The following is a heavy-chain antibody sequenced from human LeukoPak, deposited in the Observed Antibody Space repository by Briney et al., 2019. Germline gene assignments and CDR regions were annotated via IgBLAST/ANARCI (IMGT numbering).Heavy chain of an antibody. CDR1: GFTFSNAY. D-gene: IGHD1-1*01. CDR2: IYYSGST. Sequence: LRLSCAASGFTFSNAYMNWVRQPPGKGLEWIGYIYYSGSTYYNPSLKSRVTISVDTSKNQFSLKLSSVTAADTAVYYCARVGERTGDWGQGTLVTVSS. J-gene: IGHJ4*02. V-gene: IGHV4-30-4*08. CDR3: ARVGERTGD.